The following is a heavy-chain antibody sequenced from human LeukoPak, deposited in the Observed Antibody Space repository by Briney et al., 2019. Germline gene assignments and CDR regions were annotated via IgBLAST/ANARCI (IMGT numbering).Heavy chain of an antibody. D-gene: IGHD6-13*01. CDR1: GFTFA. V-gene: IGHV3-23*01. CDR2: ISGSGGST. J-gene: IGHJ4*02. CDR3: AKDLRVAAAGRPDY. Sequence: GGSLRLSCAASGFTFAMSWVRQALGKGLEWVSAISGSGGSTYYADSVKGRFTISRDNSKNTLYLQMNSLRAEDTAVYYCAKDLRVAAAGRPDYWGQGTLVTVSS.